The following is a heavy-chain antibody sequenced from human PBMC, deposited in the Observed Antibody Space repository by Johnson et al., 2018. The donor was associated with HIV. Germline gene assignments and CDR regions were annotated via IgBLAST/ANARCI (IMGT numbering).Heavy chain of an antibody. V-gene: IGHV3-15*01. J-gene: IGHJ3*02. CDR2: IKSKTDGGTT. CDR3: TTPAGVVTAIRATYDAFDI. Sequence: EMQLVESGGGVVQPGRSLRLSCAASGFTFNSYAMHWVRQAPGKGLEWVGRIKSKTDGGTTDYAAPVKGRFTISRDDSKNTLYLQMNSLKTEDTAVYYCTTPAGVVTAIRATYDAFDIWGQGTMVTVSS. CDR1: GFTFNSYA. D-gene: IGHD2-21*02.